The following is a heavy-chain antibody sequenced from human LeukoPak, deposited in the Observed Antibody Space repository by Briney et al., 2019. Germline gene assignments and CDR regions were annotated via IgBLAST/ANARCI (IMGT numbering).Heavy chain of an antibody. CDR1: GGSFSGYY. D-gene: IGHD2-15*01. CDR2: INHSGST. Sequence: SETLSLTCAVYGGSFSGYYWSWIRQPPGKGLEWIGEINHSGSTNYNPSLKSRVTISVDTSKNQFSLKLSSVTAADTAVYYCAGSGGRRGMDVWGQGTTVTVS. CDR3: AGSGGRRGMDV. J-gene: IGHJ6*02. V-gene: IGHV4-34*01.